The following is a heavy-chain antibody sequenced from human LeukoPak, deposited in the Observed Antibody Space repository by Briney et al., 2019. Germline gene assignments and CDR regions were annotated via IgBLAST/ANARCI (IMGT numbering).Heavy chain of an antibody. V-gene: IGHV4-38-2*02. J-gene: IGHJ4*02. CDR1: DYSISGASY. Sequence: PSETLSPTCTVSDYSISGASYWVWIRQSPGKGLEWIGSINPSGSTYYNPSLRSRVTISVDTSNNQFSLELNSVTAADTAFYHCARANNFDGSGYYYVFFDYWGQGTLVTVSS. CDR2: INPSGST. D-gene: IGHD3-22*01. CDR3: ARANNFDGSGYYYVFFDY.